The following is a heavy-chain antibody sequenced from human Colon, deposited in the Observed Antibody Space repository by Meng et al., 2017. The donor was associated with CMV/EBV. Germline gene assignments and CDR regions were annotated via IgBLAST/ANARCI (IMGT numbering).Heavy chain of an antibody. J-gene: IGHJ3*01. Sequence: SLKISCVASGFAFSESGMHWIRQSPGKGLEWVAGITWTSGSTGYADSVRGRFTISRDNAKNSLYLQMNSLRLEDTALYYCARTAALAPLGPFDVWGQGTTVTVSS. CDR2: ITWTSGST. D-gene: IGHD6-25*01. CDR1: GFAFSESG. V-gene: IGHV3-9*01. CDR3: ARTAALAPLGPFDV.